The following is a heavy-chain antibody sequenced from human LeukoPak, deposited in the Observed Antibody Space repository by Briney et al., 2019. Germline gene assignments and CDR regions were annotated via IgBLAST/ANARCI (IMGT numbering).Heavy chain of an antibody. D-gene: IGHD3-10*01. J-gene: IGHJ4*02. Sequence: PGGSLRLSCVASGFTFSSFWMSWVRQAPGKGLEWVANIKQDGSEKFYVDSVKGRFTISRDNAKNSLFLQMNSLRAEDTAVYYCARVSPEGLWFGVADYWGQGTLVTVSS. V-gene: IGHV3-7*01. CDR1: GFTFSSFW. CDR3: ARVSPEGLWFGVADY. CDR2: IKQDGSEK.